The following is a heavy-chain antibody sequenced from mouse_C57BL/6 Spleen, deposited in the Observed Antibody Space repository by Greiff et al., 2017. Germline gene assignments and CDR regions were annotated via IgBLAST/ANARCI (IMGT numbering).Heavy chain of an antibody. V-gene: IGHV1-69*01. Sequence: QVQLQQPGAELVMPGASVKLSCKASGYTFTSYWMHWVKQRPGQGLEWIGEIDPSDSYTNYNQKFKGKSTLTVDKSSSTAYMQLSSLTSEDSAVYYCASGGYDGYYGGDFDYWGQGTTLTVSS. CDR2: IDPSDSYT. CDR3: ASGGYDGYYGGDFDY. CDR1: GYTFTSYW. D-gene: IGHD2-3*01. J-gene: IGHJ2*01.